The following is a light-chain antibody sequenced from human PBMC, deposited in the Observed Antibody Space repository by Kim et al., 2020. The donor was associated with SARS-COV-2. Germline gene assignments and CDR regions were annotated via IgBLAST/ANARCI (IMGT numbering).Light chain of an antibody. J-gene: IGLJ3*02. V-gene: IGLV1-40*01. CDR2: DNT. CDR1: SSNIGAGYA. Sequence: QRVTISCTGSSSNIGAGYAVHWYQQFPGTAPNLLIYDNTNRPSGVPDRFSGSKSGTSASLAITGLQAEDEADYYCQSYDSSLSGSVFGGGTQLTVL. CDR3: QSYDSSLSGSV.